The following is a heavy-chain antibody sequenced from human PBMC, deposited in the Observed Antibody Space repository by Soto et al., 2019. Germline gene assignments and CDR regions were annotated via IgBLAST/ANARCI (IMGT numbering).Heavy chain of an antibody. Sequence: QVQLVESGGGVVQPGRSLRLSCVASGFTFTSYAMHWVRQAPGKGLERVAVISYDGNNKYYADSVKGRFTTSRDNSKDTVYLQMNSLRAEDTGVYFCARDFSMVVVAPGYWGQGTLVTVSS. J-gene: IGHJ4*02. V-gene: IGHV3-30-3*01. CDR2: ISYDGNNK. D-gene: IGHD2-15*01. CDR1: GFTFTSYA. CDR3: ARDFSMVVVAPGY.